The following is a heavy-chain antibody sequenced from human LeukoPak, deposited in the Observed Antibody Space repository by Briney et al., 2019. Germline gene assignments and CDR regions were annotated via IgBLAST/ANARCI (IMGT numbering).Heavy chain of an antibody. V-gene: IGHV4-59*01. CDR2: IYYSGST. CDR1: GGSISSYY. CDR3: SRENGAFSPFGY. Sequence: SETLSLTCTVSGGSISSYYWSWIRQPPGKGLEWIGYIYYSGSTDYNSSLKSQVTISVDTSKNQFSLKLSSVTAADTAVYYCSRENGAFSPFGYWGQGILVTV. J-gene: IGHJ4*02. D-gene: IGHD2-8*01.